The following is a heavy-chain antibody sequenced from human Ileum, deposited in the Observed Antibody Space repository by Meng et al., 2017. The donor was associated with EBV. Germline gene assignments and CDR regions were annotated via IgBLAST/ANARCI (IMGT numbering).Heavy chain of an antibody. V-gene: IGHV4-4*02. CDR1: GGSISSSTW. J-gene: IGHJ4*02. D-gene: IGHD3-22*01. CDR2: IHHTEST. CDR3: ARESYSDSSGYYSLDY. Sequence: QVRECGPGLVNPSGTLSLPCAVSGGSISSSTWWSWVRQAPGKGLEWIGEIHHTESTNYNPSLKSRVTISVDKSKNQFSLKLSSVTAADTAVYYCARESYSDSSGYYSLDYWGQGSLVTVSS.